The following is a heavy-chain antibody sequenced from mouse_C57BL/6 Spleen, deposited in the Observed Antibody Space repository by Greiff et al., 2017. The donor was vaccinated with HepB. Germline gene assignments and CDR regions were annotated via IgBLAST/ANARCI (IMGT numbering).Heavy chain of an antibody. V-gene: IGHV1-52*01. CDR1: GYTFTSYW. D-gene: IGHD2-5*01. CDR3: ARGGTTDYSNYVGYFDV. J-gene: IGHJ1*03. CDR2: IDPSDSET. Sequence: VQLQQPGAELVRPGSSVKLSCKASGYTFTSYWMHWVKQRPIQGLEWIGNIDPSDSETHYNQKFKDKATLTVDKSSSTAYMQLSSLTSEDSAVYCCARGGTTDYSNYVGYFDVWGTGTTVTVSS.